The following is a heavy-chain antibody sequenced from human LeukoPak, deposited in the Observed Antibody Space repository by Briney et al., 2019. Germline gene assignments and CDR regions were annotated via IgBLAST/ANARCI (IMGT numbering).Heavy chain of an antibody. V-gene: IGHV1-69*13. D-gene: IGHD4-23*01. CDR3: ARTVVTRRGYYYYYGMDV. CDR2: IIPIFGTA. Sequence: WASVKVSCKASGGTFSSYAISWVRQAPGQGLEWMGGIIPIFGTANYAQKFQGRVTITADESTSTAYMELSSLRSEDTAVYYCARTVVTRRGYYYYYGMDVWGQGTTVTVSS. J-gene: IGHJ6*02. CDR1: GGTFSSYA.